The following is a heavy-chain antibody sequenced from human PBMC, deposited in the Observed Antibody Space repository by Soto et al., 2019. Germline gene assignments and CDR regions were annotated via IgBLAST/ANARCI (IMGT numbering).Heavy chain of an antibody. CDR1: GYTFTSYG. CDR3: ARDHLRTGMVATRTFSRFDP. J-gene: IGHJ5*02. V-gene: IGHV1-18*04. Sequence: ASVKVSCKASGYTFTSYGISWVRQAPGQGLEWMGWISAYNGNTNYAQKLQGRVTMTTDTSTSTAYMELRSLRSDDTAVYYCARDHLRTGMVATRTFSRFDPWGQGTLVTVSS. D-gene: IGHD5-12*01. CDR2: ISAYNGNT.